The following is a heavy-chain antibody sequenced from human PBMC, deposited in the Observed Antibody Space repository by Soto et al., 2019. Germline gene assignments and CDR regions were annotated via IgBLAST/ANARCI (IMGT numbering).Heavy chain of an antibody. V-gene: IGHV4-34*01. CDR2: INHSGST. D-gene: IGHD3-3*01. Sequence: PSETLSLTCAVYGGSFSGYYWSWIRQPPGKGLEWIGEINHSGSTNYNPSLKSRVTISVDTSKNQFSLKLSSVTAADTAVYYCARDWRLRFLEWLPPHSSGMDVWGQGTTVTVSS. J-gene: IGHJ6*02. CDR3: ARDWRLRFLEWLPPHSSGMDV. CDR1: GGSFSGYY.